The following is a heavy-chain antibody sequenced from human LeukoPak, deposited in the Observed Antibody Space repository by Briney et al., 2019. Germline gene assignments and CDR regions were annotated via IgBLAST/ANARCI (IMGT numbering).Heavy chain of an antibody. CDR1: GGTFSSYA. CDR2: VIPIFGTA. D-gene: IGHD3-22*01. CDR3: ARPDTYYYDSSGYYHPLDY. V-gene: IGHV1-69*05. Sequence: SVKVSCKASGGTFSSYAISWVRQAPGQGLEWMGGVIPIFGTANYAQKFQGRVTITMDESTSTAYMELSSLRSEDTAVYYCARPDTYYYDSSGYYHPLDYWGQGTLVTVSS. J-gene: IGHJ4*02.